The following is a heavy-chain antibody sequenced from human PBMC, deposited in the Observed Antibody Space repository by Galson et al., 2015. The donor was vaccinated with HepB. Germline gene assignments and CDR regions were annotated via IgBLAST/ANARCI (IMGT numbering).Heavy chain of an antibody. CDR3: ARVPLSSGWSCYYYYGMDV. CDR2: ISAYNGNT. J-gene: IGHJ6*02. V-gene: IGHV1-18*01. CDR1: GYTFTSYG. Sequence: SVKVSCKASGYTFTSYGISWVRQAPGQGLEWMGWISAYNGNTNYAQKLQGRVTMTTDTSTSTAYMELRSLRSDDTAVYYCARVPLSSGWSCYYYYGMDVWGQGTTVTVSS. D-gene: IGHD6-19*01.